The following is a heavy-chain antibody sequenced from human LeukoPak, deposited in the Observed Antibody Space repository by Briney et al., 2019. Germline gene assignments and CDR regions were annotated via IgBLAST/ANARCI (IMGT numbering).Heavy chain of an antibody. Sequence: SGTLSLTCIVSGASASYNYWSWLRQPAGKGLEWVGRIDTSGNTNYNPSLKSRVSMSMDTSKKQFSLQLTSVTAADTAVYYWAQGPWVAGGGMIDPWGQGTLVTVSS. J-gene: IGHJ5*02. D-gene: IGHD3-16*01. CDR3: AQGPWVAGGGMIDP. V-gene: IGHV4-4*07. CDR1: GASASYNY. CDR2: IDTSGNT.